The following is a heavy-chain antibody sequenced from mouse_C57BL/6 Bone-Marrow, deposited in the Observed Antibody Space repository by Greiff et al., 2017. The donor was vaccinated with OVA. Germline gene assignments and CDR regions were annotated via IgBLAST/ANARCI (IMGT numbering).Heavy chain of an antibody. J-gene: IGHJ1*03. CDR2: ISSGGSYT. V-gene: IGHV5-6*02. CDR3: ARSTVVLSYWYSDV. Sequence: EVKLVESGGDLVKPGGSLKLSCAASGFTFSSYGMSWVRQTPDKRLEWVATISSGGSYTYYPDSVKGRFTISRDNAKNTLYLQMSSLKSEYTAMYYCARSTVVLSYWYSDVWGTGTTVTVSS. D-gene: IGHD1-1*01. CDR1: GFTFSSYG.